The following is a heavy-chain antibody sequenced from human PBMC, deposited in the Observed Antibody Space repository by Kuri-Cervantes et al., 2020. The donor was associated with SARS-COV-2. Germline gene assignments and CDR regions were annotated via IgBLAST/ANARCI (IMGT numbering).Heavy chain of an antibody. D-gene: IGHD3-22*01. CDR1: GFTFSSYE. J-gene: IGHJ4*02. CDR3: ARETRDSSGYYRLSLDY. V-gene: IGHV3-48*03. Sequence: GESLKISCAASGFTFSSYERNWVRQAPGKGLEWVSYISSSGSTIYYADSVKGRFTISRDNAKNSLYLQMNSLRAEDTAVYYCARETRDSSGYYRLSLDYWGQGTLVTVSS. CDR2: ISSSGSTI.